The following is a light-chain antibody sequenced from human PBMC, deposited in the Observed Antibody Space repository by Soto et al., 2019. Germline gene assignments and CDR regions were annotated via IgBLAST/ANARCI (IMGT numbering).Light chain of an antibody. CDR1: QSISSW. Sequence: DIQMTQSPSTLSASVGDRVTITCRASQSISSWLAWYQQKPGKAPKLLIYKASSLESEVPSRFSGSGSGTEFTLTISSLQPDDFATYYCQQYNSYSATFGGGTKVEIK. J-gene: IGKJ4*01. CDR3: QQYNSYSAT. CDR2: KAS. V-gene: IGKV1-5*03.